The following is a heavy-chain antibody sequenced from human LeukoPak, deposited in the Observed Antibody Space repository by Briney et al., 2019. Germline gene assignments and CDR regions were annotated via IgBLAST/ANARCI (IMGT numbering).Heavy chain of an antibody. CDR1: GFTFDDYA. Sequence: PGGSLRLSCAASGFTFDDYAMHWVRQAPGKGLEWVSGISWNSGSIGYADSVKGRFTISRDNAKNSLYPQMNSLRAEDMALYYCAKDMNKRVGAHPAFDIWGQGTMVTVSS. CDR3: AKDMNKRVGAHPAFDI. J-gene: IGHJ3*02. V-gene: IGHV3-9*03. D-gene: IGHD1-26*01. CDR2: ISWNSGSI.